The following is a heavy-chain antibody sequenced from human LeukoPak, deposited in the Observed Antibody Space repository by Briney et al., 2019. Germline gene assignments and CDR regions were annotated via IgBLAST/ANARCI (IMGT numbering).Heavy chain of an antibody. Sequence: SETLSLTCTVSGGSISSGSYYWSWIRQPAGTGLEWIGRIYTSGSTNYNPSLKSRVTISVDTSKNQFSLKLSSVTAADTAVYYCARDAANYYDSSGYYPNYYYYYMDVWGKGTTVTVSS. CDR2: IYTSGST. J-gene: IGHJ6*03. V-gene: IGHV4-61*02. CDR3: ARDAANYYDSSGYYPNYYYYYMDV. CDR1: GGSISSGSYY. D-gene: IGHD3-22*01.